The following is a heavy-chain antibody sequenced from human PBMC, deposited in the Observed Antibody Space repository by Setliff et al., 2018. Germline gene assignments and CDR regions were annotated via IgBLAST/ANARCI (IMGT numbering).Heavy chain of an antibody. CDR2: IKQDGSEK. CDR1: GFTFSRYW. Sequence: SLRLSCAASGFTFSRYWMSWVRQAPGKGLEWVANIKQDGSEKYYVDSVKGRFTISRDNAKNSLYLQMNSLRAEDTAVYYCARDHVYGSQYYYYCYGMDVWGQGTTVTVSS. D-gene: IGHD3-10*01. CDR3: ARDHVYGSQYYYYCYGMDV. V-gene: IGHV3-7*01. J-gene: IGHJ6*02.